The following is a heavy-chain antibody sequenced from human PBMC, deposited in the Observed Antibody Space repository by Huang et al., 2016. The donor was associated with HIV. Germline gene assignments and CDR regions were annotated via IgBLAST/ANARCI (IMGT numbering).Heavy chain of an antibody. D-gene: IGHD2-8*01. CDR2: IRFDGNKK. V-gene: IGHV3-30*02. CDR1: GFPFSTFG. J-gene: IGHJ4*02. Sequence: QVRLVESGGGVVQPGGSLTLSCEASGFPFSTFGMHWVRQAPGKGLEWVANIRFDGNKKVYEESLKVRFTIFRENSKNTVYLEMNSLTGEDTAMYFCAKGGAGYHNGPEYWGQGTQVIVS. CDR3: AKGGAGYHNGPEY.